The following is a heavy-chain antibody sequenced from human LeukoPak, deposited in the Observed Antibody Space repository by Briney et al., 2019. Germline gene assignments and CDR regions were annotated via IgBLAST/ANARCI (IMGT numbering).Heavy chain of an antibody. CDR2: ISSRSSYI. D-gene: IGHD6-13*01. Sequence: GGSLRLSCAASGFTFSSYSMNWVRQAPGKGLEWVSSISSRSSYIYYADSVKGRFTISRDNAKNSLYLQMNSLRAEDTAVYYCARGMTSSWYFADFDYWGQGTLVTVSS. CDR1: GFTFSSYS. V-gene: IGHV3-21*01. J-gene: IGHJ4*02. CDR3: ARGMTSSWYFADFDY.